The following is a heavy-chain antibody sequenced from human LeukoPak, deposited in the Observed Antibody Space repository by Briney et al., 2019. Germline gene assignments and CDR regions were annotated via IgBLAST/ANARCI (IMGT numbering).Heavy chain of an antibody. CDR3: AFSPLGFNYGYAY. Sequence: GGSLRLSCAASGFTFSSYSMNWVRPAPGKGLEWVSSLSDGGHSSFYADSVKGRFTIYRDDSQNILYLQMNNLSGDDTALYYCAFSPLGFNYGYAYWGQGTLVTVSS. D-gene: IGHD5-18*01. CDR1: GFTFSSYS. CDR2: LSDGGHSS. V-gene: IGHV3-23*01. J-gene: IGHJ4*02.